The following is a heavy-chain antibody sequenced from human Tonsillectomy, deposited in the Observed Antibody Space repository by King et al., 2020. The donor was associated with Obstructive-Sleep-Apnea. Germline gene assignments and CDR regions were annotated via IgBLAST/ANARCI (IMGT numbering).Heavy chain of an antibody. V-gene: IGHV3-15*01. Sequence: VQLVESGGGLVKPGGSLRLSCAASGFTLSKAWMSWVLQASGKGLEWVGRIKSKTVGGTTDYAAPVKGRFTISRDDSKNTLYLQMNSLKTEDTAVYYCTSPPEKYWGQGTLVTVSS. CDR3: TSPPEKY. CDR1: GFTLSKAW. CDR2: IKSKTVGGTT. J-gene: IGHJ4*02.